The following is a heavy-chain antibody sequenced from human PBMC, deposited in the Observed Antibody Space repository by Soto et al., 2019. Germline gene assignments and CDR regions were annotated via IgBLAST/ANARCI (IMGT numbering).Heavy chain of an antibody. CDR3: ARARDGYHGGGRHFDY. CDR2: IYYSGST. Sequence: PSETLSLTCSVSGGSINSSSYYWSWIRQPPGKGLEWIGYIYYSGSTNYNPSLKSRVTISVDTSKNQFSLKLSSVTAADTAVYYCARARDGYHGGGRHFDYWGQGTLVTVSS. D-gene: IGHD5-12*01. CDR1: GGSINSSSYY. J-gene: IGHJ4*02. V-gene: IGHV4-61*01.